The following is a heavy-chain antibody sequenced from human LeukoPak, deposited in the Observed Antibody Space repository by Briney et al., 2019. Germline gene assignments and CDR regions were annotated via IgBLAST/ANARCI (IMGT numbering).Heavy chain of an antibody. D-gene: IGHD1-26*01. CDR2: INPNSGGT. V-gene: IGHV1-2*02. CDR1: GYTFTGYY. J-gene: IGHJ4*02. Sequence: ASVKVSCKASGYTFTGYYMHWVRQAPGQGLEWMGWINPNSGGTNYAQKFQGRVTMTRDTSISTAYMELSGLRSDDTAVYYCARADPDRGGSYYPLDYWGQGTLVTVSS. CDR3: ARADPDRGGSYYPLDY.